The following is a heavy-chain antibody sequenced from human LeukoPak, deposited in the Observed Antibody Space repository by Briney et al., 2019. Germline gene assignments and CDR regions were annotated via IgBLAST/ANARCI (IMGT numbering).Heavy chain of an antibody. Sequence: SVKVSCKASGGTFSSYAISWVRQAPGQGLEWMGGIIPIFGTANYAQKFQGRVTITADESTSTAYMELSSLRSEDTAVYYCARDLFYVAAARPIWGQGTLVTVSS. CDR2: IIPIFGTA. CDR3: ARDLFYVAAARPI. J-gene: IGHJ4*02. D-gene: IGHD6-6*01. CDR1: GGTFSSYA. V-gene: IGHV1-69*13.